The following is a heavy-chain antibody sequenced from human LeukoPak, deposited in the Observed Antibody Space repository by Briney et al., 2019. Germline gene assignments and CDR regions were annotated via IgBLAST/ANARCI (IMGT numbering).Heavy chain of an antibody. D-gene: IGHD6-13*01. CDR3: GRGAHYSSGWSYLDY. J-gene: IGHJ4*02. CDR1: GFTFSIYW. V-gene: IGHV3-7*04. CDR2: MKQDETEK. Sequence: GGSLRLSCAASGFTFSIYWMSWVRQAPGKGLEWVANMKQDETEKYYVDSVKGRFTISRDNAKNSLYLQMNSLRAEDTAVYYGGRGAHYSSGWSYLDYGGQGPLVTVP.